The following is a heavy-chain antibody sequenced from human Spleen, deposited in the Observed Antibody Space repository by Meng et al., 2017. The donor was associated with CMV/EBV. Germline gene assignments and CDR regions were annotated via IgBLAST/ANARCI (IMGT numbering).Heavy chain of an antibody. V-gene: IGHV3-21*01. CDR1: GFTFSSST. Sequence: GESLKISCAASGFTFSSSTMNWVRQAPGKGLQWVSLISGGNLYMYYADSVKGRFTISRDNAKSSLYLQMDSLRVEDTAVYYCAIEGGNKYALDYWGQGTLVTVSS. D-gene: IGHD2-2*01. CDR2: ISGGNLYM. CDR3: AIEGGNKYALDY. J-gene: IGHJ4*02.